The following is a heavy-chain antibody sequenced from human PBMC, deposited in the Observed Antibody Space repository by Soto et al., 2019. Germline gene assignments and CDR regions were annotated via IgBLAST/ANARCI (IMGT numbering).Heavy chain of an antibody. V-gene: IGHV3-23*01. D-gene: IGHD3-10*01. CDR3: AKGLVGWFGESYFDY. Sequence: GGSLRVSCAASGFTFSSYAMSWVRQAPGKGLEWVSAISGSGGSTYYADSVKGRFTISRDNSKNTLYLQMNSLRAEDTAVYYCAKGLVGWFGESYFDYWGQGTLVTVSS. CDR1: GFTFSSYA. CDR2: ISGSGGST. J-gene: IGHJ4*02.